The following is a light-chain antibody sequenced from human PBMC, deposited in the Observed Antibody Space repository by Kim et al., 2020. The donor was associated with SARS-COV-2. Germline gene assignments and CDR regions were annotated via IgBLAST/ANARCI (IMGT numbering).Light chain of an antibody. V-gene: IGKV3-20*01. Sequence: SPGERATLSCRARQSFNSNYLAWFQQKPAQAPRLLIYGTSTRATGIPDRFSGSGSGTDFTLTISRLEPEDFAVYYCQQYGNSPWTFGQGTKVDIK. CDR1: QSFNSNY. J-gene: IGKJ1*01. CDR2: GTS. CDR3: QQYGNSPWT.